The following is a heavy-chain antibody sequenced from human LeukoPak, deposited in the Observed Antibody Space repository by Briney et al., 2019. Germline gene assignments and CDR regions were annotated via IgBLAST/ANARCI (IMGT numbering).Heavy chain of an antibody. V-gene: IGHV4-59*01. D-gene: IGHD3-9*01. CDR1: GGSISRYY. Sequence: SETLSLTCAVSGGSISRYYWSWIRQPPGKGLEWIGYIYYSGSTNYNPSLKSRVTISVDTSKNQFSLKLSSVTAADTAVYYCARNGYDILTGHYWFFDLWGQGTLVTVSS. CDR2: IYYSGST. CDR3: ARNGYDILTGHYWFFDL. J-gene: IGHJ2*01.